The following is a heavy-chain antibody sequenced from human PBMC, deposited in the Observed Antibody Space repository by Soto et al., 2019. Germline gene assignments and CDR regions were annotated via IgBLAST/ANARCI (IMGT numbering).Heavy chain of an antibody. V-gene: IGHV3-53*04. J-gene: IGHJ6*04. Sequence: PGGSLRLSCTASGFAVLHNYMTWVLQAPGKGLEWVSLIYSGGDTAYADSVKGRFTISRHTSQNTLYLQMNSLRAEDTAVYYCARKTDSIPSGGDVWGKGTAVTVSS. CDR2: IYSGGDT. CDR1: GFAVLHNY. CDR3: ARKTDSIPSGGDV. D-gene: IGHD3-10*01.